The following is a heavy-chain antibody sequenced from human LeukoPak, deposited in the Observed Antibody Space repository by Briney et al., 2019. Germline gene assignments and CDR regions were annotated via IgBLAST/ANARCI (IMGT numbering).Heavy chain of an antibody. D-gene: IGHD6-25*01. V-gene: IGHV3-30*03. J-gene: IGHJ6*03. CDR3: ARFAAGGSYYYYMDV. CDR1: GFTFSSYS. Sequence: GGSLRLSCAASGFTFSSYSMHWVRQAPGKGLEWVAVISYDGSNKYYADSVKGRFTISRDNAKNSLYLQMNSLRADDTAVYYCARFAAGGSYYYYMDVWGKGTTVTVSS. CDR2: ISYDGSNK.